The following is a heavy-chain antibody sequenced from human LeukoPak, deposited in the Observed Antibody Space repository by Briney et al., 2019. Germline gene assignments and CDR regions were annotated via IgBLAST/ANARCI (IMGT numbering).Heavy chain of an antibody. V-gene: IGHV3-74*01. D-gene: IGHD5-18*01. CDR1: GFTFGSSW. J-gene: IGHJ4*02. Sequence: GGSLRLSCAASGFTFGSSWMHWVRQAPGKGLVWVSRINRDGRETYYADSVKGRFTISRDNAKNMLFLQMNSLRVDDTAVYYYARSGDDNSYGGEDYWGQGTLVTVS. CDR3: ARSGDDNSYGGEDY. CDR2: INRDGRET.